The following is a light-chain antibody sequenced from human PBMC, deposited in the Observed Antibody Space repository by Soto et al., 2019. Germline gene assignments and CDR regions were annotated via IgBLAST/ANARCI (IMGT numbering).Light chain of an antibody. CDR3: QQYYSIPLT. CDR2: WSS. V-gene: IGKV4-1*01. CDR1: QSVLYSSNNKNY. Sequence: DIVMTQSPDSLAVSLGERATINCKSSQSVLYSSNNKNYLAWYQQKPGQPPKLLIYWSSTRESGVADRFSGSGSGTDFTLPISSLQAEDVAVYYCQQYYSIPLTFGGGTKVEIK. J-gene: IGKJ4*01.